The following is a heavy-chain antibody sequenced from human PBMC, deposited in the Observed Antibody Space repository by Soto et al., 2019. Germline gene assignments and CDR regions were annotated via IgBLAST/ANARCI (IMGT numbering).Heavy chain of an antibody. CDR3: ARDSSPVPGSMDV. CDR2: INPDSGGT. V-gene: IGHV1-2*04. D-gene: IGHD1-1*01. CDR1: GGTFSSYA. Sequence: ASVKVSCKASGGTFSSYAISWVRQAPGQGLEWMGWINPDSGGTNYAQKFQGWVTMTRDTSSSTVSMEVRRLKSGDTAVYYCARDSSPVPGSMDVWGQGTTVTVSS. J-gene: IGHJ6*02.